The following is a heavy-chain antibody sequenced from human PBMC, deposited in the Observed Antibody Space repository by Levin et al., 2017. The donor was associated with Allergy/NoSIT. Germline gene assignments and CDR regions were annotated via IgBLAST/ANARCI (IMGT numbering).Heavy chain of an antibody. J-gene: IGHJ4*02. D-gene: IGHD2-2*01. Sequence: LSLTCAASGFTFSSYAMHWVRQAPGKGLEYVSAISSNGGSTYYANSVKGRFTISIDNSKNTLYLQMGSLRAEDMAVYYCARAYCSSTSCCYDYWGQGTLVTVSS. V-gene: IGHV3-64*01. CDR2: ISSNGGST. CDR1: GFTFSSYA. CDR3: ARAYCSSTSCCYDY.